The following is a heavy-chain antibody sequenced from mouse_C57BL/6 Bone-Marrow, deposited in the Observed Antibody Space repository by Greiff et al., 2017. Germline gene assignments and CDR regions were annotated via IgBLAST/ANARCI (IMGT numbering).Heavy chain of an antibody. CDR2: ISYDGSN. CDR1: GYSITSGYY. CDR3: ARDFSYDYFDY. J-gene: IGHJ2*01. D-gene: IGHD2-3*01. Sequence: VQLQQSGPGLVKPSQSLSLTCSVTGYSITSGYYWNWIRQFPGNKLEWMGYISYDGSNNYNPSLKNRISITRDTSKNQFFLKLNSVTTEDTATYYCARDFSYDYFDYWGQGTTLTVSS. V-gene: IGHV3-6*01.